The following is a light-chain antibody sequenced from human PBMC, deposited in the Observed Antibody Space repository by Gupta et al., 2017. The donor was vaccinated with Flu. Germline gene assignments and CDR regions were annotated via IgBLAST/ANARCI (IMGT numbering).Light chain of an antibody. CDR3: QQANSFPLT. CDR2: HAS. V-gene: IGKV1-12*01. CDR1: QSIGSW. J-gene: IGKJ4*01. Sequence: IQMTQSPSSVSASIRDRVTITCRASQSIGSWLAWYQQKPGKAPKLLIYHASTLQDGVPSQFSGRGSGTDFTLTISSLQPEDFATYYCQQANSFPLTFGGGTKVEIK.